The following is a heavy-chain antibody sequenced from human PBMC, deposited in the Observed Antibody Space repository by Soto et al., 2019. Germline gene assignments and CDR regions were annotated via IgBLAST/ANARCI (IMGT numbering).Heavy chain of an antibody. J-gene: IGHJ6*02. V-gene: IGHV3-33*01. CDR3: ARENKITGTTLSEHYYYYGMDG. CDR2: IWYDGSNK. CDR1: GFTFSSYG. D-gene: IGHD1-7*01. Sequence: QVQLVESGGGVVQPGRSLRLSCAASGFTFSSYGMHWVRQAPGKGLEWVAVIWYDGSNKYYADSVKGRFTISRDNSKNTLYLQMNRLVAEDTAVYYCARENKITGTTLSEHYYYYGMDGWGQGTTVTVSS.